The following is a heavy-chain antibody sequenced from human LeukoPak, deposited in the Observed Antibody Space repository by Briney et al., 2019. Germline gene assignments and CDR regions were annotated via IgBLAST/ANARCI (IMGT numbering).Heavy chain of an antibody. CDR2: INPSGGST. J-gene: IGHJ4*02. D-gene: IGHD2-2*01. Sequence: GASVKVSCKASGYTFTSYDINWVRQAPGQGLEWMGIINPSGGSTSYAQKFQGRVTMTRDMSTSTVYMELSSLRSEDTAVYYCARDFHCSSTSCEDGDYWGQGTLVTVSS. CDR1: GYTFTSYD. V-gene: IGHV1-46*01. CDR3: ARDFHCSSTSCEDGDY.